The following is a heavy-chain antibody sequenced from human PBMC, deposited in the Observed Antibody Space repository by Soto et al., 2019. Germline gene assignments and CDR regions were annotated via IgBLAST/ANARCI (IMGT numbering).Heavy chain of an antibody. V-gene: IGHV3-30-3*01. CDR1: GFTFSSYA. J-gene: IGHJ4*02. D-gene: IGHD6-19*01. CDR3: ARSKKWLVGAFDY. CDR2: ISYDGSNK. Sequence: QVQLVESGGGVVQPGRSLRLSCAASGFTFSSYAMHWVRQAPGKGLEWVAVISYDGSNKYYADSVKGRFTISRDNSKNTLYLQMNSLRAEDTAVYYCARSKKWLVGAFDYWGQGTLVTVSS.